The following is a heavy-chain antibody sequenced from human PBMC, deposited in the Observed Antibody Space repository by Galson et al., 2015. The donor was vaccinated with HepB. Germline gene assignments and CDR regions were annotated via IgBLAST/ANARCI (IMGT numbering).Heavy chain of an antibody. CDR2: ISYDGSNK. J-gene: IGHJ3*02. D-gene: IGHD5-24*01. V-gene: IGHV3-30*18. Sequence: SLRLSCAASGFTFSSYGMHWVRQAPGKGLVWVASISYDGSNKYYADSVKGRFTISRDNSKNTLYLQMNSLRAEDTAVYYCAKELDGYKRGQGAFDIWGQGTMGTVSS. CDR1: GFTFSSYG. CDR3: AKELDGYKRGQGAFDI.